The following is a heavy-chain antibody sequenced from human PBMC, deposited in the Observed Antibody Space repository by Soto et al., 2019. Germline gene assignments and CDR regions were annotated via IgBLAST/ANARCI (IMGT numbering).Heavy chain of an antibody. Sequence: SVKVSCKASGGTFSSYTISWVRQAPGQGLEWMGRIIPILGIANYAQKFQGRVTITADKSTSTAYMELSSLRSEDTAVYYCASGYCSGGSCYSETRYYYMDVWGKGTTVTVSS. CDR3: ASGYCSGGSCYSETRYYYMDV. CDR1: GGTFSSYT. V-gene: IGHV1-69*02. J-gene: IGHJ6*03. D-gene: IGHD2-15*01. CDR2: IIPILGIA.